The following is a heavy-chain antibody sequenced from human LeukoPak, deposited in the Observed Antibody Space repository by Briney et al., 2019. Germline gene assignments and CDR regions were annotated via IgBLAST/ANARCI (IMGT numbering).Heavy chain of an antibody. Sequence: SETLSLTCAVYGGSFSGYYWSWIRHPPGKGLELIGEINHSESTNYNPSLKSRVTISVDTYKNQFSLKMSSVTAADTAVYYCARTYGDYGGYWGQGTLVTVSS. CDR2: INHSEST. J-gene: IGHJ4*02. CDR3: ARTYGDYGGY. D-gene: IGHD4-17*01. V-gene: IGHV4-34*01. CDR1: GGSFSGYY.